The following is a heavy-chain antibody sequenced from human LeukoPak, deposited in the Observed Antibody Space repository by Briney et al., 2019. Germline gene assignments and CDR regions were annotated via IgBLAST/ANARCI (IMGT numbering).Heavy chain of an antibody. J-gene: IGHJ4*02. Sequence: GGSLRLSCAASGFTFDDYGMSWVRQAPGKGLEWVSGINWNGGSIDYADSVKGRFTISRDNAKNSLYLQMNSLRAEDTALYYCAKEEYSSGFVYWGQGTLVTVSS. V-gene: IGHV3-20*04. CDR3: AKEEYSSGFVY. CDR2: INWNGGSI. D-gene: IGHD6-19*01. CDR1: GFTFDDYG.